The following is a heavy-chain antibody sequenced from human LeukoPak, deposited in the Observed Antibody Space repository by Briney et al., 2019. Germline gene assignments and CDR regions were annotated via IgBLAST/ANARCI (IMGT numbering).Heavy chain of an antibody. CDR2: INWNGVST. V-gene: IGHV3-20*04. CDR3: ARIRSAGWYFVGADF. Sequence: GGSLRLSCAASGFKFDDFGMSWVRQRPGKNLEWVSSINWNGVSTGYGDSVKDRFTISRDNAKNSLYVQMNTLRAEGTAVYFCARIRSAGWYFVGADFWGQGVLVTVSS. CDR1: GFKFDDFG. J-gene: IGHJ4*02. D-gene: IGHD6-19*01.